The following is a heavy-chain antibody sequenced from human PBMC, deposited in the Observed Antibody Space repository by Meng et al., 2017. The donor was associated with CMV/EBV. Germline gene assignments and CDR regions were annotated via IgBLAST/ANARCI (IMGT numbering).Heavy chain of an antibody. J-gene: IGHJ3*02. D-gene: IGHD3-10*01. CDR3: ARGLRGPSLVRGVTHDAFDI. Sequence: GESLKISCAASGFTFSSYWMSWVRQAPGKGLEWVANIKQDGSEKYYVDSVKGRFTISRDNAKNSLYLQMNSLRAEDTAVYYCARGLRGPSLVRGVTHDAFDIWGQGTMVTVS. CDR2: IKQDGSEK. V-gene: IGHV3-7*01. CDR1: GFTFSSYW.